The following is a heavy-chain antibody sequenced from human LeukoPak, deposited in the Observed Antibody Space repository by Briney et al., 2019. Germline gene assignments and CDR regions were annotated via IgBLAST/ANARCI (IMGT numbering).Heavy chain of an antibody. CDR1: GLTFSDHY. D-gene: IGHD2-21*02. CDR3: ARDRWRPAVTACLGLYYYYGMDV. Sequence: GGSLRLSCAASGLTFSDHYMNWIRQVPGKGLEWVSYISQTGSFTTYADFVKGRFTISRDNAKNSLYLQMHSLRADDTAVYYCARDRWRPAVTACLGLYYYYGMDVWGQGTTVTVSS. V-gene: IGHV3-11*06. CDR2: ISQTGSFT. J-gene: IGHJ6*02.